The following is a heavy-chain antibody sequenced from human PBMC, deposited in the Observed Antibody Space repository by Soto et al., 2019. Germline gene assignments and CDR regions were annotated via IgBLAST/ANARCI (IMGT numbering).Heavy chain of an antibody. CDR1: GGSFSGYY. CDR2: INHSGST. CDR3: AKDPNGSGSFDYYFDY. Sequence: SETLSLTCAVYGGSFSGYYWSWIRQPPGKGLEWIGEINHSGSTNYNPSLKSRVTISVDTSKNQFSLKLSSVTAADTAVYYCAKDPNGSGSFDYYFDYWGQGTLVTVSS. D-gene: IGHD3-10*01. J-gene: IGHJ4*02. V-gene: IGHV4-34*01.